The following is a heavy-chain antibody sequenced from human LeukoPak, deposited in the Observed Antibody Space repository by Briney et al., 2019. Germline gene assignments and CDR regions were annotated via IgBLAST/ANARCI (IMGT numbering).Heavy chain of an antibody. Sequence: ASVKVSCKASGGTFISYAISWVRQAPGQGLEWMGRIIPIFGTANYAQKFQGRVTITTDESTSTAYMELSSLRSEDTAVYYCARSRIVGATGGYYYYMDVWGKGTTVTVSS. CDR3: ARSRIVGATGGYYYYMDV. V-gene: IGHV1-69*05. D-gene: IGHD1-26*01. CDR1: GGTFISYA. J-gene: IGHJ6*03. CDR2: IIPIFGTA.